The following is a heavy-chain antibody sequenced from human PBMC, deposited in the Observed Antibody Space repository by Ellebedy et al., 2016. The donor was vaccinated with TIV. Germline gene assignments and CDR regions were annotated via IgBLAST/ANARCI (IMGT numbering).Heavy chain of an antibody. CDR3: ASGFQ. D-gene: IGHD3-3*01. J-gene: IGHJ4*02. CDR2: ISWNSGSI. V-gene: IGHV3-9*01. CDR1: GFTFDDYA. Sequence: GGSLRLSCAASGFTFDDYAMHWVRQAPGKGLEWVSGISWNSGSIDYADSVKGRFTISRDNAKNSLYLQMNSLRAEDTAVYYCASGFQWGQGTPVTVSS.